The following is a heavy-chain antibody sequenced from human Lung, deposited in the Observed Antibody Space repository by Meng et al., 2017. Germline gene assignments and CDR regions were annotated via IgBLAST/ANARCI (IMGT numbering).Heavy chain of an antibody. CDR3: ARFETVGVATGDF. CDR2: ISSDSRYI. V-gene: IGHV3-21*01. CDR1: GFTFSNYS. D-gene: IGHD2-15*01. Sequence: EVQLVESGGGLVTPVGSLGLSCAASGFTFSNYSMNWVRQAPGKGLEWVSSISSDSRYIFYADSVKGRFTISRDNAKNSLYLQMHSLRPEDTAVFYCARFETVGVATGDFWGQGTLVTVSS. J-gene: IGHJ4*02.